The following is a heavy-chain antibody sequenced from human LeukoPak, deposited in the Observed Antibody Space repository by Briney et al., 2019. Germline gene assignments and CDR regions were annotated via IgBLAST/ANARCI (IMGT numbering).Heavy chain of an antibody. V-gene: IGHV1-2*02. CDR2: INPNSGGT. D-gene: IGHD1-1*01. CDR1: GYTFPSLG. CDR3: ARPGALYYYGMDV. J-gene: IGHJ6*02. Sequence: ASVKVSCEASGYTFPSLGVSWLRQAPGQGLEWMGWINPNSGGTNYAQKFQGRVTMTRDTSISTAYMELSRLRSDDTAVYYCARPGALYYYGMDVWGQGTTVTVSS.